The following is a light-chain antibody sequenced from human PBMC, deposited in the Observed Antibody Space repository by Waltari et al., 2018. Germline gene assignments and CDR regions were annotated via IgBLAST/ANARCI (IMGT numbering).Light chain of an antibody. V-gene: IGLV1-36*01. Sequence: QSVLTQPPSVSEVPRQRVTIPCSGSSSNIGNYAVHGYQQLPGKVPKLLIYSTDRLPSGVSDRFSGSKSGTSASLAISRLQSEDEAIYYCAAWDDSLNGPVFGGGTKLTVL. CDR3: AAWDDSLNGPV. J-gene: IGLJ2*01. CDR2: STD. CDR1: SSNIGNYA.